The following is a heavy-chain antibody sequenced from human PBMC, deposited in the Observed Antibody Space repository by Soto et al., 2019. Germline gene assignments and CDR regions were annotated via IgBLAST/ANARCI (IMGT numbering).Heavy chain of an antibody. J-gene: IGHJ6*02. D-gene: IGHD6-6*01. V-gene: IGHV1-18*01. Sequence: QAQLEQSGAEVKKPGASVKVSCKSSGYTFSTSGISWVRQAPGQGLEWMGWISTYNGDANYAQRFQGRVTMTTDTSTRTTFMELRSLRSDDTAVYYCAREGPRPYYYYGMDAWGQGTTVTVSS. CDR3: AREGPRPYYYYGMDA. CDR2: ISTYNGDA. CDR1: GYTFSTSG.